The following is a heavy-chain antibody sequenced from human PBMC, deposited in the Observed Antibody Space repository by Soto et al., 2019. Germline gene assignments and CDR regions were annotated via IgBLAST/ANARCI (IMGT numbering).Heavy chain of an antibody. D-gene: IGHD3-22*01. Sequence: QVQPQESGPGLVKPSQTLSLTCTVSGGSISSGGYYWSWIRQHPGKGLEWIGYIYYSGSTYYNPSLKSRVTISVDTSKNQFSLKLSSVTAADTAVYYCARVGGVWGMIVEPFFQHWGQGTLVTVSS. CDR1: GGSISSGGYY. CDR3: ARVGGVWGMIVEPFFQH. CDR2: IYYSGST. V-gene: IGHV4-31*03. J-gene: IGHJ1*01.